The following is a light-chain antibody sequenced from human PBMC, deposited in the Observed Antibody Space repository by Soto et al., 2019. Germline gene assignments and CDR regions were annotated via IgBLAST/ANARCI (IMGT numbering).Light chain of an antibody. J-gene: IGKJ1*01. CDR2: DAS. CDR3: QQRSTWPPT. Sequence: ETVLTQSPVTLSLSPGERATLSCRASQSVSRYLAWYQQKPGQAPRLLIYDASNRATGIPARFSGSGSGTDFTLTISSLEPEDFALDYVQQRSTWPPTFGQGTKVEI. V-gene: IGKV3-11*01. CDR1: QSVSRY.